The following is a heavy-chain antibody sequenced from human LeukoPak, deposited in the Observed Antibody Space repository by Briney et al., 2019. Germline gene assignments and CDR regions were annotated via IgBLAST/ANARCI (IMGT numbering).Heavy chain of an antibody. CDR3: AKDKACSSTSCYSSYGN. D-gene: IGHD2-2*02. J-gene: IGHJ4*02. CDR1: GFTFSSYA. V-gene: IGHV3-23*01. Sequence: GGSLRLSCVASGFTFSSYAMSWVRQAPGKGLEWVSAISGSGGSTYYADSVKGRFTISRDNSKNTLYLQMNSLRAEDTAVYYCAKDKACSSTSCYSSYGNWGQGTLVTVSS. CDR2: ISGSGGST.